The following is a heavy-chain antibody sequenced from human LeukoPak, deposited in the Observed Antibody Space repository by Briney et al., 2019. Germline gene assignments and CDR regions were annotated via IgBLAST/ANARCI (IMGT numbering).Heavy chain of an antibody. D-gene: IGHD2-2*01. Sequence: RASVKVSCKASGGTFSSYAISWVRQAPGQGLEWMGGIIPIFGTANYAQKFQGRVTITADESTSTAYMELSSLRSEDTAVYYCARESRPAYYYYGMDVWGQGTTVTVSS. V-gene: IGHV1-69*13. CDR3: ARESRPAYYYYGMDV. CDR1: GGTFSSYA. CDR2: IIPIFGTA. J-gene: IGHJ6*02.